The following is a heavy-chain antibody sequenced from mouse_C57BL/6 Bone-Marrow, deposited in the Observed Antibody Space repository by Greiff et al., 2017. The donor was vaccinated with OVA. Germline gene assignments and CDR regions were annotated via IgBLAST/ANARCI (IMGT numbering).Heavy chain of an antibody. CDR2: ISNGGGST. CDR3: AIGAYDYDGWYFDV. V-gene: IGHV5-12*01. Sequence: EVQGVESGGGLVQPGGSLKLSCAASGFTFSDYYMYWVRQTPEKRLEWVAYISNGGGSTYYPDTVKGRFTISRDNAKNTLYLQMSRLKSEDTAMYYCAIGAYDYDGWYFDVWGTGTTVTVSS. CDR1: GFTFSDYY. D-gene: IGHD2-4*01. J-gene: IGHJ1*03.